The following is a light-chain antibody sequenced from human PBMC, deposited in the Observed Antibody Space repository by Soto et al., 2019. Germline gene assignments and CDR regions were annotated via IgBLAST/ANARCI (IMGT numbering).Light chain of an antibody. CDR3: SFYTISGV. J-gene: IGLJ3*02. V-gene: IGLV2-14*01. CDR1: SSDIGGYNY. Sequence: QSALTQPVSVSGSPGQSITISCTGTSSDIGGYNYVSWYQQHPGKAPKLMIYEVSNRPSGVSNRFSGSKSGNTASLTISGLQAEDEADYYCSFYTISGVFGGGTKLTVL. CDR2: EVS.